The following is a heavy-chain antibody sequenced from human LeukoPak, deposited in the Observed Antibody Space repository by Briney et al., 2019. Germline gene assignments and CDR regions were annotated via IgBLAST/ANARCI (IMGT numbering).Heavy chain of an antibody. V-gene: IGHV3-53*01. Sequence: TGGSLRLSCAASGFTVSTYYMTWVRQAPGKGLECVSVIYSGGSTYYADSVKGRFTVSRDKSKNTLYLQMNSLRAEDTAMYYCARGLGYCTSTTCLLPFDYWGQGTLVTVSS. CDR1: GFTVSTYY. D-gene: IGHD2-2*01. J-gene: IGHJ4*02. CDR3: ARGLGYCTSTTCLLPFDY. CDR2: IYSGGST.